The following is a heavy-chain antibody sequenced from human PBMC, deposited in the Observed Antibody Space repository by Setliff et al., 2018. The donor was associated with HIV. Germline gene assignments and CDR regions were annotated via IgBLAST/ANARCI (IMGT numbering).Heavy chain of an antibody. CDR2: IYPGDSDT. J-gene: IGHJ6*03. CDR3: ARHRIAKAYYYYMDV. V-gene: IGHV5-51*01. CDR1: GYSFTSYW. Sequence: GESLTISCKGSGYSFTSYWIGWVRQMPGKGLEWMGIIYPGDSDTRYSPSFQGQVTISADKSISTAYLQWSSLKASDTAMYYCARHRIAKAYYYYMDVWGKGTTVTVSS.